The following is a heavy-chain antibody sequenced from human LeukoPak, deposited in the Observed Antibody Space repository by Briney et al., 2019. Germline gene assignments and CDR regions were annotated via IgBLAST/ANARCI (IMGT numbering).Heavy chain of an antibody. D-gene: IGHD3-10*01. V-gene: IGHV4-4*07. Sequence: SETLSFTCTVSGGSISNDYWSWIRQAAGKELEWIGRVYTSGGTNYNPSLKSRVTISLDKSKKQFSLNLNSVTAADTAVYYCARGGTYGSGRHQHTTLDYWGPGTLVTVSS. J-gene: IGHJ4*02. CDR1: GGSISNDY. CDR2: VYTSGGT. CDR3: ARGGTYGSGRHQHTTLDY.